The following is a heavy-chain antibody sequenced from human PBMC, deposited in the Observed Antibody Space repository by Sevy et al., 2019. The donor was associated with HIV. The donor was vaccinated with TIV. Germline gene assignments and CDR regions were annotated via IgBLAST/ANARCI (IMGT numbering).Heavy chain of an antibody. J-gene: IGHJ4*02. D-gene: IGHD5-12*01. CDR2: IWIDGSNE. CDR3: ANDLECYGYRGYGSAFNPDY. Sequence: GGSLRLSCAASGFSFSSYGMHWVRQAPGKGLEWLAVIWIDGSNEFYADSVKGRFTISSDMANKTLYLQMNSLRAVDTAVNYWANDLECYGYRGYGSAFNPDYWGRGTLVTVSS. CDR1: GFSFSSYG. V-gene: IGHV3-33*03.